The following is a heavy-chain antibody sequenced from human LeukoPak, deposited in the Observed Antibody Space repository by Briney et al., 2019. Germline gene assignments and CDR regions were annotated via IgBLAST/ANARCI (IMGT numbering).Heavy chain of an antibody. CDR2: MNPNSGNT. J-gene: IGHJ6*03. D-gene: IGHD3-3*01. CDR1: GYTFTSYD. Sequence: ASXKVSCKASGYTFTSYDINWVRQATGQGLEWMGWMNPNSGNTGYAQKFQGRVTMTRNTSISTAYMELSSLRSEDTAVYYCARGRLRDFWSGYFSPNYYYYYMDVWGKGTTVTVSS. V-gene: IGHV1-8*01. CDR3: ARGRLRDFWSGYFSPNYYYYYMDV.